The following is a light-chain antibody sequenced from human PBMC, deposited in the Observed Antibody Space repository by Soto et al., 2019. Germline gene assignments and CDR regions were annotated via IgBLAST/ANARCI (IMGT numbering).Light chain of an antibody. V-gene: IGLV1-51*01. CDR2: DNN. CDR1: SSNIGNNY. J-gene: IGLJ2*01. CDR3: GTWNSSLSPMI. Sequence: QAVVTQPPSVSAAPGQKVTISCSGSSSNIGNNYVSWYQQFPGAAPKLLIYDNNKRPSRIPDRFSGSKSGTSATLGITGLQTGDEADYYCGTWNSSLSPMIFGGGTKLTVL.